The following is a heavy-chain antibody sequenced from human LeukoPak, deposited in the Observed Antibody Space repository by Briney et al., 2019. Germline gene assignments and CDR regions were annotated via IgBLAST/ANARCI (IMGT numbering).Heavy chain of an antibody. Sequence: GGSLRLSCAASGLAVSSNYMSWVRQAPGKGLEWVSIIFSGGGAYYADSVKGRFTISRDSSKNTLYLQMNSLRAEDTAVYYCARARGREEYFDPWGQGTLVTVSS. J-gene: IGHJ5*02. CDR2: IFSGGGA. CDR1: GLAVSSNY. CDR3: ARARGREEYFDP. D-gene: IGHD6-6*01. V-gene: IGHV3-53*01.